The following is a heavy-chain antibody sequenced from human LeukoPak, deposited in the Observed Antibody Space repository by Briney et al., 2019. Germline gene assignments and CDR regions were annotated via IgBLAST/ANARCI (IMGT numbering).Heavy chain of an antibody. Sequence: PGGSLRLSCAASGISFRNEWMSWVRQAAGKGLEWVANINQDGSERHYADSVKGRFTISRDNAKNSVYLQMDRLRAEDTSMYYCARKARYAMDVWGQGTTVTVSS. CDR1: GISFRNEW. CDR2: INQDGSER. CDR3: ARKARYAMDV. J-gene: IGHJ6*02. V-gene: IGHV3-7*01.